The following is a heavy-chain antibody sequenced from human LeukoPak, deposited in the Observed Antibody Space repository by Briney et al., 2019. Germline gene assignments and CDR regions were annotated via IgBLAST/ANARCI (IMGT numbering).Heavy chain of an antibody. D-gene: IGHD3-22*01. CDR3: ARGFSYDSRDAFDI. J-gene: IGHJ3*02. CDR2: IIPILGTA. Sequence: SVKVSCKASGGTFSSYAISWVRQAPGQGLEWMGRIIPILGTANYAQKFQGRVTITTDESTSTAYMELSSLRSEDTAVYYCARGFSYDSRDAFDIWGQGTMVTVSS. V-gene: IGHV1-69*11. CDR1: GGTFSSYA.